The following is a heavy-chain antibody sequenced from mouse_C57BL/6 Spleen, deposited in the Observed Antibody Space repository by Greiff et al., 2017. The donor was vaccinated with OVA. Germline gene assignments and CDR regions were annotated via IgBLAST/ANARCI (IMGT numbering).Heavy chain of an antibody. Sequence: DVQLVESGPVLVKPGASVKMSCKASGYTFTDYYMNWVKQSHGKSLEWIGVINPYNGGTSYNQKFKGKATLTVDKSSSTAYMELNSLTSEDSAVYYCARWDYGSSYYFDYWGQGTTLTVSS. J-gene: IGHJ2*01. V-gene: IGHV1-19*01. CDR3: ARWDYGSSYYFDY. CDR2: INPYNGGT. D-gene: IGHD1-1*01. CDR1: GYTFTDYY.